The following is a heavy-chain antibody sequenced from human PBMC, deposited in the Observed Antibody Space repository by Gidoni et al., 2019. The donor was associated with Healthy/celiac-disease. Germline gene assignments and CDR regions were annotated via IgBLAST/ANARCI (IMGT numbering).Heavy chain of an antibody. CDR1: GFHFSNYA. V-gene: IGHV3-23*01. J-gene: IGHJ3*01. CDR2: ISPAGGSP. D-gene: IGHD1-26*01. CDR3: TRDGKFRTDGFDV. Sequence: EVQLLESGGGWVHTGGPRRLSCAVSGFHFSNYAMNWVRQAPGQGLALVSAISPAGGSPYYADSVKGRFTSSRDNSKNTLFLEMNNLRAEDTAVYYCTRDGKFRTDGFDVWGPGSMVTVSS.